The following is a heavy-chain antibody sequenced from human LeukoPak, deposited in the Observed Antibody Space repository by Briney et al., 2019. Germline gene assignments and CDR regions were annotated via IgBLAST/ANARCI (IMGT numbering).Heavy chain of an antibody. D-gene: IGHD4-23*01. Sequence: ASVKVSCKASGYTFTGYYIHWVRQAPGQGLEWMGWDNPNSGGTNYAQKFQGRVTMTRDTSISTAYMELSRLRSDDTAVYYCAREDDYGSNSYNYWGQGSLVTVSS. V-gene: IGHV1-2*02. CDR2: DNPNSGGT. CDR3: AREDDYGSNSYNY. J-gene: IGHJ4*02. CDR1: GYTFTGYY.